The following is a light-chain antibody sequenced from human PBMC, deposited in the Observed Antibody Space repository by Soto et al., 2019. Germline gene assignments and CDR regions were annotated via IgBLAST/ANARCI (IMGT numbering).Light chain of an antibody. CDR1: SSDVGGYNY. CDR2: EVT. V-gene: IGLV2-8*01. CDR3: SSYAANYKAYL. Sequence: QSALTQPPSASGSPGQSVTISCTGSSSDVGGYNYVSWCQQHPGKAPKLMISEVTKRPSGVPDRFSGSKSGNTASLTVSGLQAEDEADYYCSSYAANYKAYLFGTGTKLTVL. J-gene: IGLJ1*01.